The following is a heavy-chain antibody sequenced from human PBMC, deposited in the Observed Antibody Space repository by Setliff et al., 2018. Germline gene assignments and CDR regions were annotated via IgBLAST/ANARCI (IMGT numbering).Heavy chain of an antibody. V-gene: IGHV3-23*03. CDR1: GFTFANAA. D-gene: IGHD2-15*01. J-gene: IGHJ4*02. Sequence: GGSLRLSCAASGFTFANAAMSWVRQAPGKRPEWVSIIYTGPGKTYYADSVKGRFTISRDNSKNTLYLQMNSLRPEDTAVYYCARTCSGSGCYAGLESWGQGTPVTVSS. CDR2: IYTGPGKT. CDR3: ARTCSGSGCYAGLES.